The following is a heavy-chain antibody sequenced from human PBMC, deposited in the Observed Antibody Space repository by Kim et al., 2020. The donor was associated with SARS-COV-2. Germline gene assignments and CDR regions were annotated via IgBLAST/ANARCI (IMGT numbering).Heavy chain of an antibody. V-gene: IGHV4-39*01. CDR1: GGSISSSSYY. CDR2: IYYSGST. D-gene: IGHD6-6*01. CDR3: ARRIAPRPGVGWFDP. Sequence: SETLSLTCTVSGGSISSSSYYWGWIRQPPGKGLEWIGSIYYSGSTYYNPSLKSRVTISVDTSKNQFSLKLSSVTAADTAVYYCARRIAPRPGVGWFDPWGQGTLVTVSS. J-gene: IGHJ5*02.